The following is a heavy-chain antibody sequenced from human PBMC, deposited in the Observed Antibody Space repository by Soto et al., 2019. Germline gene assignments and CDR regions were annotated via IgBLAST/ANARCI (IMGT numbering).Heavy chain of an antibody. V-gene: IGHV3-48*01. D-gene: IGHD3-10*01. J-gene: IGHJ4*02. CDR2: ISSSSSPT. CDR1: EFTFSTYS. Sequence: GGSLRLSCAAFEFTFSTYSMAWVRQAPGKGLEWVSYISSSSSPTYYADSVKGRFTISRDNAENSLYLQMDGLRAEDTAIYYCARDPGASYFDYWGQGTLVTVSS. CDR3: ARDPGASYFDY.